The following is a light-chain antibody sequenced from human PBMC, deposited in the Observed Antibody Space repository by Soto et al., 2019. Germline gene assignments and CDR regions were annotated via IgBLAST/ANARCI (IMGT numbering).Light chain of an antibody. CDR2: VAS. V-gene: IGKV1-39*01. CDR3: HQTYSTPRT. Sequence: DMHRTQSPSSLYATVGDRVTISCRSSQSISSYLNWYQQRPGKAPKLLIYVASSLQSGVPSRFSGSGSGTDFTLTISSLHPEDFPTYYCHQTYSTPRTFDHRTKVDI. J-gene: IGKJ1*01. CDR1: QSISSY.